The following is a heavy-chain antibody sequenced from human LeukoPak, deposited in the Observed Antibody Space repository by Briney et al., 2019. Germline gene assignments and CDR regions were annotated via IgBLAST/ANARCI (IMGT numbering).Heavy chain of an antibody. CDR2: ISGSGGST. V-gene: IGHV3-23*01. Sequence: GGSLRLSCAASGFTFSRYAMSWVRQAPGKGLEWVSAISGSGGSTYYADSVKGRFTISRDNSKNTLYLQMNSLRAEDTAVYYCANSLYGDYAVSPIDYWGQGTLVTVSS. J-gene: IGHJ4*02. CDR3: ANSLYGDYAVSPIDY. CDR1: GFTFSRYA. D-gene: IGHD4-17*01.